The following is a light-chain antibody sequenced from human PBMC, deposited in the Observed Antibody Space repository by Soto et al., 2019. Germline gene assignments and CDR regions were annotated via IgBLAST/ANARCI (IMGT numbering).Light chain of an antibody. CDR3: QQYGSSGT. Sequence: EIISTMSPGALSLSPGERATLSCRASQSVSNNYLAWYQQKPGQAPRLLIYGASNRATGIPDRFSGSGSGTDFTLTISRLEPEDFAVYYCQQYGSSGTFGQGTKVDIK. V-gene: IGKV3-20*01. CDR1: QSVSNNY. J-gene: IGKJ1*01. CDR2: GAS.